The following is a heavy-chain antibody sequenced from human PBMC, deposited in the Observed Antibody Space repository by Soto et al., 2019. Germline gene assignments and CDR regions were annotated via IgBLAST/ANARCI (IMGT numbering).Heavy chain of an antibody. V-gene: IGHV4-39*01. CDR2: IYYSGST. J-gene: IGHJ5*02. CDR1: GGSISSSSYY. CDR3: ARSRSLLWFGELIDKKYNWFDP. Sequence: QLQLQESGPGLVKPSETLSLTCTVSGGSISSSSYYWGWIRQPPGKGLEWIGSIYYSGSTYYNPSLKSRVTISVDTSKNQFSLKLSSVTAADTAVYYCARSRSLLWFGELIDKKYNWFDPWGQGTLVTVSS. D-gene: IGHD3-10*01.